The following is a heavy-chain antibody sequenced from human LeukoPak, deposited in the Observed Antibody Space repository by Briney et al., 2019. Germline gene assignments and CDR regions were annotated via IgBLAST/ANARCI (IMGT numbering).Heavy chain of an antibody. V-gene: IGHV1-2*02. CDR1: GYTFTGYY. CDR3: ARDYGRSIAAHRGDAFNI. J-gene: IGHJ3*02. Sequence: ASVKVPCKASGYTFTGYYMHWVRQAPGQGLEWMGWINPDSGGTNYAQKFRGRVTMTRDTSISTAYMDLSRLTSDDTAVYFCARDYGRSIAAHRGDAFNIWGQGTMVTVSS. CDR2: INPDSGGT. D-gene: IGHD6-6*01.